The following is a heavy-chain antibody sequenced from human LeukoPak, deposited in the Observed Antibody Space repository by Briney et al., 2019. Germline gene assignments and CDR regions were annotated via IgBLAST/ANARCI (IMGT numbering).Heavy chain of an antibody. D-gene: IGHD6-19*01. CDR1: GGSISSSSYY. CDR3: ARVISGWYFDY. Sequence: PSETLSLTCTVSGGSISSSSYYWGWIRQPPGKGLEWIGSIYHSGSTYYNPSLKSRVTISVDTSKNQFSLKLSSVTAADTAVYYCARVISGWYFDYWGQGTLVTVSS. CDR2: IYHSGST. J-gene: IGHJ4*02. V-gene: IGHV4-39*07.